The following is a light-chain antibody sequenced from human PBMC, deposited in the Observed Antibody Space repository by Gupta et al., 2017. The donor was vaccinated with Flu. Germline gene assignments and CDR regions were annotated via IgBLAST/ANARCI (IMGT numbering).Light chain of an antibody. V-gene: IGKV1-33*01. Sequence: DIQMTQSPSSPSASVEDRVTISCQASQDISTNLNWYQHKPGKAPKLLIFDASRLQTGVPSRFSGSGSGTHFTLTIRSLQPEDFATYYCQHYDSRPLYTFGPGTKVDIK. J-gene: IGKJ3*01. CDR3: QHYDSRPLYT. CDR1: QDISTN. CDR2: DAS.